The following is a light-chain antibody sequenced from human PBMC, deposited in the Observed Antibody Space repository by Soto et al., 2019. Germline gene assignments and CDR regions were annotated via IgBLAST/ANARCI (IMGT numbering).Light chain of an antibody. Sequence: DIVMTQSPDSLAVSLGGWATINCKSSQSLLYSSDNRNYLAWYQQKPGQPPKLLIYWASTRESGVPDRVTGSGSGTDFTLTITSLQAEDVAVYYCQQYYSIPYTFGQGTKLEIK. CDR1: QSLLYSSDNRNY. J-gene: IGKJ2*01. CDR2: WAS. V-gene: IGKV4-1*01. CDR3: QQYYSIPYT.